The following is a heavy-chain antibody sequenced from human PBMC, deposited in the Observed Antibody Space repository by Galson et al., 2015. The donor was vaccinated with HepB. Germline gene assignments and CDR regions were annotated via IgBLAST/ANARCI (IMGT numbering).Heavy chain of an antibody. V-gene: IGHV4-34*01. Sequence: SETLSLTCAVYGGSFSGYYWSWIRQPPGKGLEWIGEINHSGSTNYNPSLKSRVTISVDTSKNQFSLKLSSVTAADTAVYYCARRYSSSWHYGLDYWGQGTLVTVSS. D-gene: IGHD6-13*01. CDR3: ARRYSSSWHYGLDY. CDR2: INHSGST. J-gene: IGHJ4*02. CDR1: GGSFSGYY.